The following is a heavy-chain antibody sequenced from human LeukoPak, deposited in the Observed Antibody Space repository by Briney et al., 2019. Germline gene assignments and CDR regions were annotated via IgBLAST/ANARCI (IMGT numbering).Heavy chain of an antibody. CDR2: ISSSSSYI. CDR1: GFTFSSYS. J-gene: IGHJ4*02. V-gene: IGHV3-21*01. Sequence: PGGSLRLSCAASGFTFSSYSMNWVRQAPGKRLEWVSSISSSSSYIYYADSVKGRFTISRDNAKNSLYLQMNSLRAEDTAVYYCARDAFRLLVRGVITEFDYWGQGTLVTVSS. CDR3: ARDAFRLLVRGVITEFDY. D-gene: IGHD3-10*01.